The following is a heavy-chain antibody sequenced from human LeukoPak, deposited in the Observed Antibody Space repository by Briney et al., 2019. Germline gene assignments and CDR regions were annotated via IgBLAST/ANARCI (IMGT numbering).Heavy chain of an antibody. Sequence: SETLSLTCAVYGGSFSGYYWSWIRQPPGKGLEWIGEINHSGSTNYNPSLKSRVTISVDTSKNQFSLKLSSVTAADTAVYYCARFAPRGVRGSYWAQGTLVTVSS. D-gene: IGHD2-15*01. V-gene: IGHV4-34*01. J-gene: IGHJ4*02. CDR3: ARFAPRGVRGSY. CDR1: GGSFSGYY. CDR2: INHSGST.